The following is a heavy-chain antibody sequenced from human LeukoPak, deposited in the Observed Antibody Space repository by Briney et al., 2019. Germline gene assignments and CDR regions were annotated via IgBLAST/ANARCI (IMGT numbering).Heavy chain of an antibody. CDR3: AGAYNTRSRFDY. V-gene: IGHV3-7*01. J-gene: IGHJ4*02. Sequence: PGGSLRLSCAASGFTFSSYWMNWVRQAPGKGLEWVANIKQDGSEKYYVDSVKGRFTISRDNAKNSLYLQMNSLRAEDTAVYYYAGAYNTRSRFDYWGQGTLVTVSS. D-gene: IGHD5-24*01. CDR2: IKQDGSEK. CDR1: GFTFSSYW.